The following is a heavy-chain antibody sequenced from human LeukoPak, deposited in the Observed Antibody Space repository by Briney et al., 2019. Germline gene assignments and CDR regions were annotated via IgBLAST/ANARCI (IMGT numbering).Heavy chain of an antibody. J-gene: IGHJ5*02. CDR3: ARRGIAVAGPYVFRRNINWFDA. Sequence: GASVKVSCKASGYTFTSYGISWVRQAPGQGLEWMGRISPYNGNTNYAQKLQGRVTMTTNTSTSTAYMELSSLRSDDTAVYYCARRGIAVAGPYVFRRNINWFDAWGQGNLVTVSS. CDR2: ISPYNGNT. V-gene: IGHV1-18*01. D-gene: IGHD6-19*01. CDR1: GYTFTSYG.